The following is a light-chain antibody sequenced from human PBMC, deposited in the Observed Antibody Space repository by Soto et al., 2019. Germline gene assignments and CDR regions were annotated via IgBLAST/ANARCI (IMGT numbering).Light chain of an antibody. CDR3: QQYASCPLT. Sequence: EIVLTQSPGTLSLSSGERATLSCRASQSVRSNYLAWYQQKPGQAPRLLINGASSSATGIPDRLGGSGSGTEFTRTISRLEPEDFAVYYCQQYASCPLTFGGGTKVEIK. V-gene: IGKV3-20*01. CDR2: GAS. J-gene: IGKJ4*01. CDR1: QSVRSNY.